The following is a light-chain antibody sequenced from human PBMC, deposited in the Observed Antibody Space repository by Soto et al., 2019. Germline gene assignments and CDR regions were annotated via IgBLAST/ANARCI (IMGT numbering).Light chain of an antibody. CDR3: QQYNYYWT. CDR2: AAS. Sequence: DIQLTQAPSFLSASAGDRVSITCRASQAISSYLAWYQQKPGRAPKLLIYAASTLQSGVPARFSGSGSGTEFTLSISSLQPDDFATYYCQQYNYYWTFGQGTKVDI. J-gene: IGKJ1*01. CDR1: QAISSY. V-gene: IGKV1-9*01.